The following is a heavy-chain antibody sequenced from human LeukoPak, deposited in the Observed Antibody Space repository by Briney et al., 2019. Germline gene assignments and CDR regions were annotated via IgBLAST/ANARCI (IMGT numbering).Heavy chain of an antibody. D-gene: IGHD2-21*01. CDR2: IYRSGDT. CDR3: ARDRDLRWFYY. CDR1: GDSISSGSYY. J-gene: IGHJ4*02. Sequence: PSETLSLTCTVSGDSISSGSYYWGWIRQPPGMGLEWIGSIYRSGDTYYNPSLKGRVTISVDTFKNQFSLKLSSVTAADTAVYYCARDRDLRWFYYWGQGTLVTVSS. V-gene: IGHV4-39*07.